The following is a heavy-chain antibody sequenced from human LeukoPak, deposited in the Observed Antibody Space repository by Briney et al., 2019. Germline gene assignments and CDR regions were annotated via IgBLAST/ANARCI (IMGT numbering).Heavy chain of an antibody. D-gene: IGHD6-6*01. Sequence: GESLKISCQASGLTFTNYWIAWVRQMPGKGLEWMGIVHAGDSDARYSPSFQDQVTMSADKSISTAYLQWNSLRASDSAMYFCARFRYSTSLDFYLDVWGRGTLVAVSS. J-gene: IGHJ2*01. CDR1: GLTFTNYW. V-gene: IGHV5-51*01. CDR3: ARFRYSTSLDFYLDV. CDR2: VHAGDSDA.